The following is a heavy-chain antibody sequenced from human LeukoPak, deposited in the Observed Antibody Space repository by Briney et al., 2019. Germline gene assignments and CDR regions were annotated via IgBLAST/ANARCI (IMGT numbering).Heavy chain of an antibody. CDR3: ARDANYYYGMDV. D-gene: IGHD2-15*01. CDR1: GFTFSSYG. Sequence: GGSLRLSCAASGFTFSSYGMHWVRQARGKGLEWVAVIWYDGSNKYYADSVKGRFTISRDNTKNSLYLQMISLRAEDTAVYYCARDANYYYGMDVWGQGTTVTVSS. CDR2: IWYDGSNK. J-gene: IGHJ6*02. V-gene: IGHV3-33*01.